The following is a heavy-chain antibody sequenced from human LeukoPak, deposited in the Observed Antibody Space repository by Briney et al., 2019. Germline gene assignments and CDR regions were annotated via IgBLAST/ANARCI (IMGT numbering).Heavy chain of an antibody. V-gene: IGHV4-30-4*01. D-gene: IGHD7-27*01. Sequence: SETLSLTCTVSGGSISSGDHYWSWIRQPPGKGLEWIGYIYYSGSTYYNPSLKSRVTISVDTSKNQFSLKLSSVTAADTAVYYCARFSPRAMGNYLDFWGQGTLVTVSS. CDR2: IYYSGST. J-gene: IGHJ4*02. CDR1: GGSISSGDHY. CDR3: ARFSPRAMGNYLDF.